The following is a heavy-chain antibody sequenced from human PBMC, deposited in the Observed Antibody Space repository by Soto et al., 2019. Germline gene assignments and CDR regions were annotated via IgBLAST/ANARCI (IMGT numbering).Heavy chain of an antibody. CDR3: AREQNWSSDV. D-gene: IGHD1-1*01. J-gene: IGHJ3*01. CDR1: GFTFKNHA. Sequence: GGSLRLSCAASGFTFKNHAMSWVRQAPGKRLEWISHIGPSSQYIWYADSLKGRFTVSRDNVKNSLYLHISNLRVEDTAIYFCAREQNWSSDVWGRGTLVTVSS. CDR2: IGPSSQYI. V-gene: IGHV3-21*01.